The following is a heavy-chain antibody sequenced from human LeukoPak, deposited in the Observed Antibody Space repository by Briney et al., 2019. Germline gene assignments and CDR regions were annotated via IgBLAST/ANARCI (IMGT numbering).Heavy chain of an antibody. J-gene: IGHJ4*02. D-gene: IGHD2-21*01. V-gene: IGHV3-21*01. CDR2: ISSSSSYI. CDR1: GFTFSSYS. Sequence: GGSLRLSRAASGFTFSSYSMNWVRQAPGKGLEWVSSISSSSSYIYYADSVKGRFTISRDNAKNSLCLQMNSLRAEDTAVYYWARDPEGLGYWGQGTLVTVSS. CDR3: ARDPEGLGY.